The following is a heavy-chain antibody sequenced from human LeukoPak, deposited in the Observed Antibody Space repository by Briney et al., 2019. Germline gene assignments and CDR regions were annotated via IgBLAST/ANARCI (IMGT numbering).Heavy chain of an antibody. D-gene: IGHD5-12*01. J-gene: IGHJ4*02. CDR1: GYTFTSYD. CDR2: MNPNSGNT. V-gene: IGHV1-8*01. Sequence: GASVKASCKASGYTFTSYDINWVRQATGQGLEWMGWMNPNSGNTGYAQKFQGRVTMTRNTSISTAYMELSSLRSEDTAVYYCARGFSGHGGYYFDYWGQGTLVTVSS. CDR3: ARGFSGHGGYYFDY.